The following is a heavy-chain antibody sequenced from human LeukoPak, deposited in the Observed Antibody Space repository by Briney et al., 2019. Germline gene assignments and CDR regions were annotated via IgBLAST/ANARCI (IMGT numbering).Heavy chain of an antibody. CDR1: GFTFSSYG. D-gene: IGHD3-9*01. J-gene: IGHJ4*02. Sequence: GSLRLSCAASGFTFSSYGMSWVRQPPGKGLEWIGEINHSGSSNYNPSLKSRVTISVDTSKNQFSLKLSSVTAADTAVYYCAREYPHYDFLTGYYSRWYYFDYWGQGTLVTVSS. CDR3: AREYPHYDFLTGYYSRWYYFDY. CDR2: INHSGSS. V-gene: IGHV4-34*01.